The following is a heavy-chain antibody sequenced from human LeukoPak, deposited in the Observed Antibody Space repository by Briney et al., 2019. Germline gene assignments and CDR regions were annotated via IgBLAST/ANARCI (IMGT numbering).Heavy chain of an antibody. J-gene: IGHJ4*02. CDR1: GYTFTSYG. CDR3: ARATTFRSGSYQSLSY. Sequence: ASVKVSCKASGYTFTSYGISWVRQAPGQGLEWMGWISAYNGNTNYAQKLQGRVTMTTDTSTSTAYMELRSLSSDDTAVYYYARATTFRSGSYQSLSYWGQGTLVTVSS. V-gene: IGHV1-18*01. D-gene: IGHD1-26*01. CDR2: ISAYNGNT.